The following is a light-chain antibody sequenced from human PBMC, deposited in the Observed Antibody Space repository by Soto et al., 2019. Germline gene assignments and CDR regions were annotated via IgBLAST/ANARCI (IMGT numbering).Light chain of an antibody. CDR3: QQYGSSLFT. J-gene: IGKJ3*01. CDR1: QSVCSKY. CDR2: GTS. Sequence: EIVLTQSPGTLSLSPGERATLSCRASQSVCSKYLAWYQQKPGRAPRVLIYGTSIRASGVPERFSGGGSGTDFTLTITRLEPEDFAVYYCQQYGSSLFTFGPGTKVDFK. V-gene: IGKV3-20*01.